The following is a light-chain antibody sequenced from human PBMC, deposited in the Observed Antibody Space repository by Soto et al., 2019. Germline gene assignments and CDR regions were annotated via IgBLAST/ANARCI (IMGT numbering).Light chain of an antibody. Sequence: FMLTQPHSVSESPGQTVTISCTGSSGSLASNYVQWYQQRPGSAPTTVIYEDNQRPSGVPDRFSGSIDSSSNSASLTISGLKTEDEADYYCQSYDSSNQVFGGGTKLTVL. J-gene: IGLJ2*01. V-gene: IGLV6-57*02. CDR2: EDN. CDR3: QSYDSSNQV. CDR1: SGSLASNY.